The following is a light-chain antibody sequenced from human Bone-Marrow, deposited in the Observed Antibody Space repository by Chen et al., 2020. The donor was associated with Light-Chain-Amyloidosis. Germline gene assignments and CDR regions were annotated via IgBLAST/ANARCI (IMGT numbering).Light chain of an antibody. CDR1: QNVNNN. CDR2: GAS. J-gene: IGKJ1*01. V-gene: IGKV3-15*01. Sequence: EIVLTQSPATLSVSPGERAILSCRASQNVNNNLAWYQQKPGQAPRLLIDGASTRATGIPARFSGAGSGTEFTLTISSMQSEDFAIYYCQQFDKGPRTFGQGTKVEIK. CDR3: QQFDKGPRT.